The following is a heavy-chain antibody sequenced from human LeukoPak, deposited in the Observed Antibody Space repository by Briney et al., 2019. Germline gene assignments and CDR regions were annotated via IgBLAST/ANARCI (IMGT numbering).Heavy chain of an antibody. CDR1: GFTFSSYA. D-gene: IGHD2-21*02. CDR3: ARGVVVTAMGFDY. V-gene: IGHV3-23*01. Sequence: GGSLRLSCAASGFTFSSYAMSWVRQAPGKGLEWVSAIGGSGDSTYYAVSVKGRFTISRDNSKNTLYLQMNSLRAEDTAVYYCARGVVVTAMGFDYWGQGTLVTVSS. CDR2: IGGSGDST. J-gene: IGHJ4*02.